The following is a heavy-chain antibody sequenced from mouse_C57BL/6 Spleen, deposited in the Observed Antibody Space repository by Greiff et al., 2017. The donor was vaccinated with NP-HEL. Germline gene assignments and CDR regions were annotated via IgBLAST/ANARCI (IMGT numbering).Heavy chain of an antibody. CDR3: ARNYYGSSPRYYAMDY. J-gene: IGHJ4*01. Sequence: QVQLQQPGAELVRPGTSVKLSCKASGYTFTSYWMHWVKQRPGQGLEWIGVIDPSDSYTNYNQKFKGKATLTVDPSSSTAYMQLRSLTSEDSAVYYCARNYYGSSPRYYAMDYWGQGTSVTVSS. CDR2: IDPSDSYT. CDR1: GYTFTSYW. V-gene: IGHV1-59*01. D-gene: IGHD1-1*01.